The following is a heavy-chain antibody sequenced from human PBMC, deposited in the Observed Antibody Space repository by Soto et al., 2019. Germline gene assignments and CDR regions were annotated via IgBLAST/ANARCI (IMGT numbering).Heavy chain of an antibody. D-gene: IGHD3-22*01. Sequence: QVQLQQWGAGLLKPSETLSLTCAVYGGSFSGYYWSWIRQPPGKGLEWIGQINHSGSTNYNPSLKSRVTISVDTSKNQFSLKLSSVTAADTAVYYCANNYYDSSGFVDYWGQGTLVTVSS. CDR1: GGSFSGYY. CDR3: ANNYYDSSGFVDY. V-gene: IGHV4-34*01. J-gene: IGHJ4*02. CDR2: INHSGST.